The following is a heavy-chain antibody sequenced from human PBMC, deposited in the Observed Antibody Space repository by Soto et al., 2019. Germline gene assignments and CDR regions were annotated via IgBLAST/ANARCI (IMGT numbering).Heavy chain of an antibody. CDR2: IYYSGST. V-gene: IGHV4-31*03. Sequence: QVQLQESGPGLVKPSQTLSLTCTVSGGSISSGGYYWSWIRQHPGKGLEWIGYIYYSGSTYYNPSLKLRVTISVDTAKNQFSLKLSSVTAADTAVYYCTRTTGSGLPFDPWGQGTLVTVSS. J-gene: IGHJ5*02. D-gene: IGHD3-10*01. CDR3: TRTTGSGLPFDP. CDR1: GGSISSGGYY.